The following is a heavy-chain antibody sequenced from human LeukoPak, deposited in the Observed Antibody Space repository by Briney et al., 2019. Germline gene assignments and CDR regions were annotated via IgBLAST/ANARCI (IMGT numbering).Heavy chain of an antibody. CDR2: IYHSGST. J-gene: IGHJ3*02. V-gene: IGHV4-30-2*01. D-gene: IGHD1-26*01. CDR3: ARDQKWEQRSAFDI. Sequence: SETLSLTCTVSGGSISSGGYYWSWIRQPPGKGLEWIGYIYHSGSTYYNPSLKGRVTISVDRSKNQFSLKLSSVTAADTAVYYCARDQKWEQRSAFDIWGQGTMVTVSS. CDR1: GGSISSGGYY.